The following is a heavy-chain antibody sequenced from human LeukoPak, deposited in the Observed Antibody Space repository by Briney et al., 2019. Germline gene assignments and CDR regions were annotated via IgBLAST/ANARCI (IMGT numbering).Heavy chain of an antibody. V-gene: IGHV1-8*01. Sequence: ASVKVSCKASGYTFTSYDFHWVRQATGQGLEWMGWMYPNSGNTGYAQKFQGRVTMTRDTATSTAYMELSSLSSGDTAVYYCATPGVHYDPSGYYPFQHWGQGTLVTVSS. CDR2: MYPNSGNT. J-gene: IGHJ1*01. CDR3: ATPGVHYDPSGYYPFQH. D-gene: IGHD3-22*01. CDR1: GYTFTSYD.